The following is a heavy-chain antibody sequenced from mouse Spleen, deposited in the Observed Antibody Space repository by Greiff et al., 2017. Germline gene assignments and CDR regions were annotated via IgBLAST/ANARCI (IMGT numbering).Heavy chain of an antibody. CDR2: ISSGGDYI. D-gene: IGHD2-3*01. CDR1: GFTFSSYA. V-gene: IGHV5-9-1*02. Sequence: DVHLVESGEGLVKPGGSLKLSCAASGFTFSSYAMSWVRQTPEKRLEWVAYISSGGDYIYYADTVKGRFTISRDNARNTRYLQMSSLKSEDTAMYYCTRDGNGYLDYWGQGTTLTVSS. CDR3: TRDGNGYLDY. J-gene: IGHJ2*01.